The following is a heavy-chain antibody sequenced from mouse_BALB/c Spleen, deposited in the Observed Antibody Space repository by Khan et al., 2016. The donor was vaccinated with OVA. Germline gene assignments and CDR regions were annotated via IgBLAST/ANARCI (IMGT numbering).Heavy chain of an antibody. D-gene: IGHD2-1*01. V-gene: IGHV14-3*02. CDR3: ATPHGNPFGF. Sequence: EVQLQQSGAELVKPGASVKLSCSASGFNIKDTYIHWMKQRPEQGLEWIGRIDPPNDDSKYGPKFQAKATLTADTSSNTTYLQLSSLTSEDTAVHYRATPHGNPFGFWGQGTL. J-gene: IGHJ3*02. CDR2: IDPPNDDS. CDR1: GFNIKDTY.